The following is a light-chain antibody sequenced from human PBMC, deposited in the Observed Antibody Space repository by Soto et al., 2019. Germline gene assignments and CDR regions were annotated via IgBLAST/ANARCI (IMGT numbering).Light chain of an antibody. CDR3: QQYGSSPGT. Sequence: EIALTQSPGTLSSSPGERATLSCRASQSVSRNFLAWYQQKPGQAPKLLISGASSRATGVPDRFSGSGSGTHFTLTISRLEPEDFALYSCQQYGSSPGTFGQGTKLEI. V-gene: IGKV3-20*01. CDR1: QSVSRNF. CDR2: GAS. J-gene: IGKJ2*02.